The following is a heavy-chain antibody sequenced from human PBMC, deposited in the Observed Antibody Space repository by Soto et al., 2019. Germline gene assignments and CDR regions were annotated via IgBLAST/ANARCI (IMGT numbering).Heavy chain of an antibody. CDR2: INPSGGST. V-gene: IGHV1-46*01. CDR3: ARYDYNRYFFDY. J-gene: IGHJ4*02. D-gene: IGHD4-4*01. CDR1: GYTFSTYY. Sequence: ASVKVSCKASGYTFSTYYMHWVRQAPGQGYEWMGIINPSGGSTTYAQKFQGRVTMTRDTSTTTVYMELSSLKSEDTAVYYCARYDYNRYFFDYWGQGTLVIVSS.